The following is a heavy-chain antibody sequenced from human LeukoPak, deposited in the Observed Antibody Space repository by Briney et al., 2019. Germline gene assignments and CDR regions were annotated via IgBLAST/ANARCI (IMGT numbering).Heavy chain of an antibody. CDR3: ASPPLSSAMYYAH. J-gene: IGHJ4*02. Sequence: GASVKVSCKASGYNFSGHYTHWVRQAPGQGLEWMGWIKPSNGNTKYAQNFQGRVTMTRDTSISTAYMELSSLRSDDTAVYYCASPPLSSAMYYAHWGQGTLVTVSS. D-gene: IGHD1-26*01. CDR2: IKPSNGNT. V-gene: IGHV1-2*02. CDR1: GYNFSGHY.